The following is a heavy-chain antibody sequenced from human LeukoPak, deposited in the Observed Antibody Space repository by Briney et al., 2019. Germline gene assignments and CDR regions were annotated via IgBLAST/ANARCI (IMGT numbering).Heavy chain of an antibody. Sequence: PGMSLRLSCAASGFTFSSYGMEWVRQAPGKGLEWLTVIWYDGSNKYYADSVKGRFTISRDNSKNTLYLQMNSLRAEDTAVYYCARDDYNTPFDYWGQGTLVTVSS. D-gene: IGHD4-11*01. J-gene: IGHJ4*02. CDR1: GFTFSSYG. CDR2: IWYDGSNK. CDR3: ARDDYNTPFDY. V-gene: IGHV3-33*01.